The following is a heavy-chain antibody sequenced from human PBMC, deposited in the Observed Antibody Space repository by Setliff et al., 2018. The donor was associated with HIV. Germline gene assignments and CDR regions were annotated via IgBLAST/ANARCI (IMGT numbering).Heavy chain of an antibody. J-gene: IGHJ4*02. Sequence: ASVKVSCKASGYNLHNYGITWVRQAPGQGLEWMGWINTHTGNTNSAQRFQGRVTMTTDTSTSTAYMELRSLRSDDTAVYYCAKDPRAAVATICDYWGQGTLVTVSS. D-gene: IGHD5-12*01. CDR2: INTHTGNT. CDR1: GYNLHNYG. V-gene: IGHV1-18*01. CDR3: AKDPRAAVATICDY.